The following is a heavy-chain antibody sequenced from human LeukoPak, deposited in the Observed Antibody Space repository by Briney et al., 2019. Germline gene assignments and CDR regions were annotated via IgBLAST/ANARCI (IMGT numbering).Heavy chain of an antibody. D-gene: IGHD6-19*01. CDR2: ISGSGGST. J-gene: IGHJ4*02. CDR1: GFTFSSYA. V-gene: IGHV3-23*01. Sequence: PGGSLRLSCAASGFTFSSYAMSWVRQAPGKGLEWVSAISGSGGSTYYADSVKGRFTISRDNSKNTLYLQMNSLRAEDTAVYYCAKFQQRWLVRGHYFDYWGQGTLVTVSS. CDR3: AKFQQRWLVRGHYFDY.